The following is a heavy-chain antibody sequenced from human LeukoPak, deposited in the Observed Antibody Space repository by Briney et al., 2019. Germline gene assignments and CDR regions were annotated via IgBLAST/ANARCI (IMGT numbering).Heavy chain of an antibody. CDR2: IRYDGSNK. CDR1: GFTFSSYG. Sequence: GGSLRLSXAASGFTFSSYGMHWIRQAPGKGLEWVAFIRYDGSNKYYADSVKGRFTISRDNSKNTLYLQMNSLRAEDTAVYCCAKQEVDWNYVVLDYWGQGTLVTVSS. D-gene: IGHD1-7*01. V-gene: IGHV3-30*02. CDR3: AKQEVDWNYVVLDY. J-gene: IGHJ4*02.